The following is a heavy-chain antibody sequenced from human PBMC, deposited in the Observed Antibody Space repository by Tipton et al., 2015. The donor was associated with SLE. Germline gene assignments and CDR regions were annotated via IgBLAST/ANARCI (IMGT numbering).Heavy chain of an antibody. CDR3: ARDPQVMDSFDV. V-gene: IGHV4-61*05. CDR2: IYYSGST. CDR1: GDSISSSSYY. D-gene: IGHD2-21*01. Sequence: TLSLTCTVSGDSISSSSYYWGWIRQPPGKGLEWIGYIYYSGSTSYNPSLRGRVPISADTSNNQFSLHLTSVTAADTAVYYCARDPQVMDSFDVWGQETMVTVSS. J-gene: IGHJ3*01.